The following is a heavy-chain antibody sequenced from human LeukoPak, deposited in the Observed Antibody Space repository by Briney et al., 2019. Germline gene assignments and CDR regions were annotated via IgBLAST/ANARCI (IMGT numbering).Heavy chain of an antibody. CDR1: GFTFSSYA. Sequence: PGGSLRLSCAASGFTFSSYAMHWVRQAPGKGLEYVSAISSNGGSTYYANSVKGRFTISRDNSKNTLYLQMGSLRAEDMAVYYCARVRDFWSGGGDYWGQGTLVTVSS. J-gene: IGHJ4*02. CDR3: ARVRDFWSGGGDY. V-gene: IGHV3-64*01. CDR2: ISSNGGST. D-gene: IGHD3-3*01.